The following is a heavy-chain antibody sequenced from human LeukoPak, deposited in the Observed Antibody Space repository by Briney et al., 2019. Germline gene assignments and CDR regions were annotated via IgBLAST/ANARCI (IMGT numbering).Heavy chain of an antibody. CDR3: ASHRRYSTGSEEFDY. V-gene: IGHV4-39*01. Sequence: SETLSLTCSLPGGSISISDYYGAWIRQPPGKWLEWLGSIYYRGNTYYNPSFKSRVTISVDTSKNQFSLKLSSVTAADTAVYYCASHRRYSTGSEEFDYWGQGTLVTVSS. D-gene: IGHD6-19*01. CDR1: GGSISISDYY. CDR2: IYYRGNT. J-gene: IGHJ4*02.